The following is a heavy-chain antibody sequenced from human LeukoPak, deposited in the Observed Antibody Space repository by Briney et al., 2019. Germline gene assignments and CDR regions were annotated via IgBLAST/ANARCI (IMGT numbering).Heavy chain of an antibody. D-gene: IGHD3-10*01. V-gene: IGHV4-34*01. CDR3: ARDGGGTMVRGVTPPYFDY. J-gene: IGHJ4*02. CDR1: GGSFSGYY. CDR2: INHSGST. Sequence: SETLSFTCAVYGGSFSGYYWSWIRQPPGKGLEWIGEINHSGSTNYNPSLRSRVTISVDTSKNQFSLKLSSVTAADTAVYYCARDGGGTMVRGVTPPYFDYWGRGTLVTVSS.